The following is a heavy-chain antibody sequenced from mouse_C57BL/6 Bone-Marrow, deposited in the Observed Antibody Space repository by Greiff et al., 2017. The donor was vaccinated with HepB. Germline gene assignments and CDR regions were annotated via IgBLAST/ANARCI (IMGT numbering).Heavy chain of an antibody. V-gene: IGHV1-61*01. J-gene: IGHJ2*01. CDR2: IYPSDSET. Sequence: QVQLQQPGAELVRPGSSVKLSCKASGYTFTSYWMDWVKQRPGQGLEWIGNIYPSDSETHYNQKFKDKATLTVDKSSSTAYMQLSSLTSEDSAVYYCARRALSYDEYYFDYWGQGTTLTVSS. D-gene: IGHD2-12*01. CDR1: GYTFTSYW. CDR3: ARRALSYDEYYFDY.